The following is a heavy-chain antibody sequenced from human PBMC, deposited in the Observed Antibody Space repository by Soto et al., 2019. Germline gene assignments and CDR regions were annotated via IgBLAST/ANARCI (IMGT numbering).Heavy chain of an antibody. CDR3: ASFHYGDCVDY. Sequence: QLQLQESGPGLVKPSETLSLTCTVSGGSISSSSYSWGWIRQPPGKGLEWIGSIYYSGSTYYNPSLKSRVTISVDTSKNQCSLKLSAVTAADTAVYYCASFHYGDCVDYWGQGTLVTVSS. J-gene: IGHJ4*02. D-gene: IGHD4-17*01. CDR1: GGSISSSSYS. V-gene: IGHV4-39*01. CDR2: IYYSGST.